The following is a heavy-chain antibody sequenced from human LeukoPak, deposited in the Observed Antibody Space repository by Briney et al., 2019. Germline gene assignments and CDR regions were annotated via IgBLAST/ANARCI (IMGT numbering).Heavy chain of an antibody. CDR1: GGSMRNSY. CDR2: TYDSGSS. CDR3: ARGWASSWYYFDF. V-gene: IGHV4-59*01. Sequence: PSETLSLTCAVSGGSMRNSYWSWIRHPPGQGLEWIGYTYDSGSSSYNPSLRSRVSISIDTSKNQFSLNLRSVTAADTAVYYCARGWASSWYYFDFWGQRTLVTVSS. J-gene: IGHJ4*02. D-gene: IGHD2-2*01.